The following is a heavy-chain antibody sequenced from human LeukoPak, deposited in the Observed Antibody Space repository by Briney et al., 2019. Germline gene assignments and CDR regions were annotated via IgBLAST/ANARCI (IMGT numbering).Heavy chain of an antibody. D-gene: IGHD6-19*01. CDR2: INPNSGGT. V-gene: IGHV1-2*06. CDR1: GYTFTGYY. J-gene: IGHJ4*02. Sequence: ASVKVSCTASGYTFTGYYMHWVRQAPGQGLEWMGRINPNSGGTNYAQKFQGRVTMTRDTSISTAYMELSRLRSDDTAVYYCARGHVAGTRSLGYWGQGTLVTVSS. CDR3: ARGHVAGTRSLGY.